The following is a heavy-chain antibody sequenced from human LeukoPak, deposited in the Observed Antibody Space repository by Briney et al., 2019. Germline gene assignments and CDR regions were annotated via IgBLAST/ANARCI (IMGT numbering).Heavy chain of an antibody. J-gene: IGHJ4*02. V-gene: IGHV3-48*02. CDR2: LSGRSDSI. D-gene: IGHD3-22*01. Sequence: GESLRLSCAASGFTFTTYGMNWLRQAPGKGLEWVSYLSGRSDSIYYAESVKGRFTISRDNAKNSLYLQMNSLRDEDTAVYYCARDFRYRDSSGYYSFDYWGQGTLVTVSS. CDR3: ARDFRYRDSSGYYSFDY. CDR1: GFTFTTYG.